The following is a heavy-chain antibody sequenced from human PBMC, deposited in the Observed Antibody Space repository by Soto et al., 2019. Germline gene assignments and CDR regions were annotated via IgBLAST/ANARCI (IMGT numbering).Heavy chain of an antibody. CDR1: GYRFNNHN. D-gene: IGHD5-12*01. V-gene: IGHV1-46*02. CDR3: ARDSSAMATNSLFDY. CDR2: FKPSGGSP. Sequence: QVRVEQSGTEVKKPGASVKVSCKAYGYRFNNHNIHWVRQAPGQGFEWRGMFKPSGGSPDYAHKFPGRFTMARDMSTDVFSMFLSDLRSDDTAVYYCARDSSAMATNSLFDYWGQGTPVPVPS. J-gene: IGHJ4*02.